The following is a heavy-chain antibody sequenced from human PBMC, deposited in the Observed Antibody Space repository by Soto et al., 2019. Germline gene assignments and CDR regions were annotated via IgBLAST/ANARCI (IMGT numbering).Heavy chain of an antibody. CDR1: GFTFTSSA. CDR2: IVVGSGNT. J-gene: IGHJ4*02. D-gene: IGHD5-18*01. CDR3: AAEARGYSYGSALFDY. V-gene: IGHV1-58*01. Sequence: QMQLVQSGPEVKKPGTSVKVSCKASGFTFTSSAVQWVRQARGQRLEWIGWIVVGSGNTNYAQKLQERGNITKDMATSTAYMELRSLRSEDTAVYYCAAEARGYSYGSALFDYCGQGTLVTVSS.